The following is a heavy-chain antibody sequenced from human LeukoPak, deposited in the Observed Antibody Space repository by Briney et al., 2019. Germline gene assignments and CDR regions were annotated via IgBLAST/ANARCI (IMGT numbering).Heavy chain of an antibody. J-gene: IGHJ4*02. V-gene: IGHV4-59*01. Sequence: SETLSLTCTVSGGSISSYYWSWIWQPPGKGLEWIGYIYYSGSTNYNPSLKSRVTISVDTSKNQFSLKLSSVTAADTAVYYCAREGRSSWYGPNYFDYWGQGTLVTVSS. CDR1: GGSISSYY. CDR3: AREGRSSWYGPNYFDY. D-gene: IGHD6-13*01. CDR2: IYYSGST.